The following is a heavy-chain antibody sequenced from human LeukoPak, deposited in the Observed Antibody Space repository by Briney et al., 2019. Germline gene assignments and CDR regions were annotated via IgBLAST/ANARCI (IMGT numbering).Heavy chain of an antibody. CDR3: ARAPDYYDSSGHDY. CDR1: GYTFTGYY. Sequence: ASVKVSCKASGYTFTGYYMHWVRQAPGQGLEWMGWINPNSGGTNYAQKFQGRVTMTRDTSISTAYMELSRLRSDDTAVYYCARAPDYYDSSGHDYWGQGTLVTASS. D-gene: IGHD3-22*01. J-gene: IGHJ4*02. V-gene: IGHV1-2*02. CDR2: INPNSGGT.